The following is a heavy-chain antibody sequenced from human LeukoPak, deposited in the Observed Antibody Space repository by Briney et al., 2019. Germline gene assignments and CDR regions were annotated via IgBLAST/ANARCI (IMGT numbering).Heavy chain of an antibody. V-gene: IGHV1-2*02. Sequence: ASVKVSCKASGYTFTGYYMHWVRQAPGQGLEWMGWINPNSGGTNYAQKFQGRVTMTRDTSISTAYMELSRLRSEDTAVYYCARGPPHDIVATLNAFDIWGQGTMVTVSS. CDR1: GYTFTGYY. J-gene: IGHJ3*02. CDR2: INPNSGGT. D-gene: IGHD5-12*01. CDR3: ARGPPHDIVATLNAFDI.